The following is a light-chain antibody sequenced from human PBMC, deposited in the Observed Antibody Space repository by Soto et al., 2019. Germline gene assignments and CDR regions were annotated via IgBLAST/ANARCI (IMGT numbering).Light chain of an antibody. Sequence: QSVLTQPRSVSGSPGQSVTISCTGNSSDVGGYNSVSWYQHHPGKAPKLMIYDVTKRPSGVPDRLSGSKSGNTASLAISGFQAEDEADYYCCSYAGSRVVFGGGAKLTVL. CDR2: DVT. V-gene: IGLV2-11*01. CDR1: SSDVGGYNS. CDR3: CSYAGSRVV. J-gene: IGLJ2*01.